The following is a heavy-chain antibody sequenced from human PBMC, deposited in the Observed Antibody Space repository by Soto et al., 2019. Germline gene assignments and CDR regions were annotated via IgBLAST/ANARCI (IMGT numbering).Heavy chain of an antibody. V-gene: IGHV3-23*01. CDR2: ISASGGST. J-gene: IGHJ4*02. Sequence: EVQLLESGGGLVQPGGSLRLSCAGSGFTFSNYAMTWVRQAPGEGLEWVSCISASGGSTYYADSVRGRFAVSRDNSKNTLYLQMDSLRPEDAAVYFCAKDYGDLMSDYYDSWGQGTLVTVSS. CDR1: GFTFSNYA. D-gene: IGHD2-21*02. CDR3: AKDYGDLMSDYYDS.